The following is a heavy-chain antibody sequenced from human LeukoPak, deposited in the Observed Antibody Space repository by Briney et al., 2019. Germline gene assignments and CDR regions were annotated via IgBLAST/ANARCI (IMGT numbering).Heavy chain of an antibody. Sequence: GGSLRLSCAGSGLTFGNHWMTWVRQAPGKGLEWVANINQDESETYSVDSVKGRFTISRDNANNLLYLQMNSLKVDDTAVYYCARGMTTESWGQGTLVTVSS. V-gene: IGHV3-7*01. CDR1: GLTFGNHW. J-gene: IGHJ4*02. CDR3: ARGMTTES. CDR2: INQDESET. D-gene: IGHD4-17*01.